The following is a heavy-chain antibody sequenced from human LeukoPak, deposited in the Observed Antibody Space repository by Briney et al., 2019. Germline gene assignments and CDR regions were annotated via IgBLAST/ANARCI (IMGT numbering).Heavy chain of an antibody. CDR2: IYYSGST. CDR3: ARDTACGGDCYSFDY. Sequence: PSETLSLTCTVSGGSISSSSYYWGWIRQPPGKGLEWIGSIYYSGSTYYNPSLKSRVTISVDTCKNQFSLKLSSVTAADTAVYYCARDTACGGDCYSFDYWGQGTLVTVSS. V-gene: IGHV4-39*07. CDR1: GGSISSSSYY. D-gene: IGHD2-21*02. J-gene: IGHJ4*02.